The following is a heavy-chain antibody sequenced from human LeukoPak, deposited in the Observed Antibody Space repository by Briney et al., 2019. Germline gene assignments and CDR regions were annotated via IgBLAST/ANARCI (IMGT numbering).Heavy chain of an antibody. CDR3: ARAGQLLRGNWFDP. CDR2: IIPIFGTA. D-gene: IGHD2-2*01. V-gene: IGHV1-69*01. CDR1: GGTFSSYA. J-gene: IGHJ5*02. Sequence: SVKVSRKASGGTFSSYAISWVRQAPGQGLEWMGGIIPIFGTANYAQKFQGRVTITADESTSTAYMELSSLRSEDTAVYYCARAGQLLRGNWFDPWGQGTLVTVSS.